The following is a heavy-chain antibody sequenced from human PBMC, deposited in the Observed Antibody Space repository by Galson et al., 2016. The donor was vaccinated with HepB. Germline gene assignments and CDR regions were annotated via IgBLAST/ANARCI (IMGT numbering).Heavy chain of an antibody. Sequence: TLSLTCTVSGGYIGSGDYYWSWIRQHPGKGLEWIGYIYYNGNIYYNPSLKSRVTISVDTSKNQFSLKLSSVTAADTAVYYCARTGQTWLLFDYWGQGALVTVSS. J-gene: IGHJ4*02. CDR1: GGYIGSGDYY. CDR3: ARTGQTWLLFDY. V-gene: IGHV4-31*03. D-gene: IGHD3-22*01. CDR2: IYYNGNI.